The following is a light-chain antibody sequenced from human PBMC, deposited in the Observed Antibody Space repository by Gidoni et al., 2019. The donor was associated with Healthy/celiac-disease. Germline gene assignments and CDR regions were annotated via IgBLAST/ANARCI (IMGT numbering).Light chain of an antibody. CDR3: QHYYNYPWT. J-gene: IGKJ1*01. V-gene: IGKV1-5*03. CDR1: QSISSW. CDR2: KAS. Sequence: DIQMTQSPSTLSASVGDRVTITCRDSQSISSWLAWYKQKQGKAPKLLIYKASSLESGVPSRFSGNGSGTEFTLTISSLQPDDFTSYHCQHYYNYPWTFGQGTKVEI.